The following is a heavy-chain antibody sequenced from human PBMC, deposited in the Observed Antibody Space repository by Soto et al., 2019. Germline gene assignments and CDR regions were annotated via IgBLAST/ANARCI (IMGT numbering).Heavy chain of an antibody. J-gene: IGHJ6*03. CDR2: IWYDGSNK. CDR1: GFTFSSYG. Sequence: QVQLVECGGGVVQPGRSLRLSCAASGFTFSSYGMHWVRQAPGKGLEWVAVIWYDGSNKYYADSVKGRFTISRDNSKNTLYLHMNSLRAEDTAVYYCAISTVSPFYMDVWGKAPTVTVSS. D-gene: IGHD4-17*01. V-gene: IGHV3-33*01. CDR3: AISTVSPFYMDV.